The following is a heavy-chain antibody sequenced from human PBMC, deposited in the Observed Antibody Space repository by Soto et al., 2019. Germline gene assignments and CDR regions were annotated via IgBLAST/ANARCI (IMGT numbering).Heavy chain of an antibody. CDR3: ARGGAILWFGELLNGFDP. D-gene: IGHD3-10*01. V-gene: IGHV3-33*01. CDR1: GFTFSSYG. CDR2: IWYDGSNK. Sequence: GGSLRLSCAASGFTFSSYGMHWVRQAPGKGLEWVAVIWYDGSNKYYADSVKGRFTISRDNSKNTLYLQMNSLRAEDTAVYYCARGGAILWFGELLNGFDPWGQGTLVTVSS. J-gene: IGHJ5*02.